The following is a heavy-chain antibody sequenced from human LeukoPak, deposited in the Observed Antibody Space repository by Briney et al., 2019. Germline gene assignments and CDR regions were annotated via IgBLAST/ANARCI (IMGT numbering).Heavy chain of an antibody. CDR2: INHSGST. Sequence: SETLSLTRTVSGGSISSYYWSWIRQPPGKGLEWIGEINHSGSTNYNPSLKSRVTISVDTSKNQFSLKLSSVTAADTAVYYCARGKAIVVVPAAYDYWGQGTLVTVSS. D-gene: IGHD2-2*01. CDR1: GGSISSYY. CDR3: ARGKAIVVVPAAYDY. J-gene: IGHJ4*02. V-gene: IGHV4-34*01.